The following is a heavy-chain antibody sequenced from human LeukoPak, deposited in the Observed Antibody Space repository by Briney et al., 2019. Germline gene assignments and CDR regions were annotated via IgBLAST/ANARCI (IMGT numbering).Heavy chain of an antibody. CDR1: GFTFNTYA. Sequence: PGGSLRLSCAVSGFTFNTYAMHWVRHVPGKGLDWVAGISYDGNNEYYAASVKGRFTVSRDNSKNTLYLQMNSLRAEDTAVYFCAKEPRHCDADCFSLLDSWGQGTLVTVSS. J-gene: IGHJ4*02. CDR2: ISYDGNNE. CDR3: AKEPRHCDADCFSLLDS. D-gene: IGHD2-21*02. V-gene: IGHV3-30*18.